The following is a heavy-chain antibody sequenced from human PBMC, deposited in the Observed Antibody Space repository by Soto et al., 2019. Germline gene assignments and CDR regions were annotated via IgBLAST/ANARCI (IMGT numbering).Heavy chain of an antibody. CDR1: GFTFSSYW. V-gene: IGHV3-74*01. CDR3: ARVPIGKYGVWNY. J-gene: IGHJ4*02. D-gene: IGHD2-8*01. CDR2: INPDGSIT. Sequence: EEQLVESGGGLVQPGGSLRLSCAAAGFTFSSYWMHWVRQAPGKGLVWVSRINPDGSITTYAESVKGRFTISRDNAKNTLYLQMNSLRGDDTAVYYCARVPIGKYGVWNYWGQGTLVTVSS.